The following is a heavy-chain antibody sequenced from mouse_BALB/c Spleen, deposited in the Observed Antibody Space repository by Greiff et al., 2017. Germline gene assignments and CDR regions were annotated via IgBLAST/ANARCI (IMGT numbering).Heavy chain of an antibody. J-gene: IGHJ4*01. V-gene: IGHV3-6*02. CDR2: ISYDGSN. CDR1: GYSITSGYY. D-gene: IGHD4-1*01. Sequence: EVQRVESGPGLVKPSQSLSLTCSVTGYSITSGYYWNWIRQFPGNKLEWMGYISYDGSNNYNPSLKNRISITRDTSKNQFFLKLNSVTTEDTATYYCARGDWEGAMDYWGQGTSVTVSS. CDR3: ARGDWEGAMDY.